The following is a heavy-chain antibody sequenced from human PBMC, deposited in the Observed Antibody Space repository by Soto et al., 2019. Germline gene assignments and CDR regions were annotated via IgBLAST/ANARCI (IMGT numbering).Heavy chain of an antibody. CDR3: ARVMIVVDPNCFDP. CDR1: GYTFTSYG. Sequence: APVKASCNASGYTFTSYGISWVRHDPGQGLEWMGWISAYNGNTNYAQKLQGRVTMTTHTSTSTAYMELRSLRSDDTAVYYCARVMIVVDPNCFDPWGQGTLVTVSS. V-gene: IGHV1-18*01. CDR2: ISAYNGNT. D-gene: IGHD3-22*01. J-gene: IGHJ5*02.